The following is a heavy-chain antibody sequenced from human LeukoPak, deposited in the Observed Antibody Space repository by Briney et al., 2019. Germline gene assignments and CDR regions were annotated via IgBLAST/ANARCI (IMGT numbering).Heavy chain of an antibody. Sequence: GRSLRLSCVGSGLTFDDYGMRWVRQAPGKGLEWVSGINWYSGTIGYADSVTGRFTISRDNDKKSLYFEMNSLRRDDTALYCRTKSRHYDFWTTYPDSWGQGTLVTVSS. CDR3: TKSRHYDFWTTYPDS. CDR2: INWYSGTI. J-gene: IGHJ5*01. CDR1: GLTFDDYG. D-gene: IGHD3-3*01. V-gene: IGHV3-9*01.